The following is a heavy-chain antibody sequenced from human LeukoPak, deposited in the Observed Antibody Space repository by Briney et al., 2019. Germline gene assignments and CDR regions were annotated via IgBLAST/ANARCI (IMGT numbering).Heavy chain of an antibody. CDR2: INPSGGST. D-gene: IGHD2-2*01. J-gene: IGHJ4*02. V-gene: IGHV1-46*01. CDR1: GYTFTGYY. Sequence: ASVKVSCKASGYTFTGYYMHWVRQAPGQGLEWMGIINPSGGSTSYAQKFQGRVTMTRDTSTSTVYMELSSLRSEDTAVYYCARDLSDFVVVPAAISYWGQGTLVTVSS. CDR3: ARDLSDFVVVPAAISY.